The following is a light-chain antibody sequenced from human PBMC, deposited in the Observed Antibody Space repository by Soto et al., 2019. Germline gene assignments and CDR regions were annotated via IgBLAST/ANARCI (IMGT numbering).Light chain of an antibody. CDR3: QQYGSSP. CDR2: GAS. V-gene: IGKV3-20*01. CDR1: QSVSSSY. Sequence: DIVFTQSPCSLSLSPGERATLSCRASQSVSSSYLAWYQQKPGQAPRLLIYGASSRATGIPDRFSGSGSGTDFTLTISRLEPEDFAVYYCQQYGSSPFGQGTRLEIK. J-gene: IGKJ5*01.